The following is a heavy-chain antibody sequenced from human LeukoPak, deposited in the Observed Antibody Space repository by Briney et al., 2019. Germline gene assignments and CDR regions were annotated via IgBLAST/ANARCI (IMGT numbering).Heavy chain of an antibody. V-gene: IGHV3-13*04. CDR3: ARARTYCSGGSCSNWYFDL. CDR1: GVTFSSYY. CDR2: IGTAGDT. Sequence: PGGSLTLSCTASGVTFSSYYWSWVRQATGKGLEWVSAIGTAGDTYYSGSVKGRFTISRENAKNSLYLQMNSLRAGDTAGYYCARARTYCSGGSCSNWYFDLWGRGTLVTVSS. J-gene: IGHJ2*01. D-gene: IGHD2-15*01.